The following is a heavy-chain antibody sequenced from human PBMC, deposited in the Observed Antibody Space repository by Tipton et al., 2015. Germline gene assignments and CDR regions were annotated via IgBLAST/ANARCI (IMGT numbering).Heavy chain of an antibody. V-gene: IGHV4-38-2*01. J-gene: IGHJ4*02. CDR2: ISYSGST. D-gene: IGHD4-23*01. CDR3: ARARGRHGGLFDS. CDR1: AYSISSDYY. Sequence: TLSLTCAVSAYSISSDYYWSWIRQPPGKGLEWIGYISYSGSTHYNPSFKSRVAISVDTSKNQFSLKMSSVTASDTAVYYCARARGRHGGLFDSWGQGILVTVPS.